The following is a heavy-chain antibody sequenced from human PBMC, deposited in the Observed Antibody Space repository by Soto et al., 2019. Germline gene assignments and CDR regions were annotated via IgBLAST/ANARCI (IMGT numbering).Heavy chain of an antibody. D-gene: IGHD2-2*01. V-gene: IGHV3-7*05. CDR3: AKDIRSAATPTFDY. CDR1: GFSFSIYW. CDR2: IDQSGSRK. Sequence: GGSLRLSCAASGFSFSIYWMTWVRRTPGKGLEWVASIDQSGSRKYYADSVKGRFTTSRDNAKNSLYLQMNSLRAEDTALYYCAKDIRSAATPTFDYWGQGTLVTVSS. J-gene: IGHJ4*02.